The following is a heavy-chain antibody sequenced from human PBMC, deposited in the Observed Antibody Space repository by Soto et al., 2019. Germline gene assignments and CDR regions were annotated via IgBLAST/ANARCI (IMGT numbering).Heavy chain of an antibody. Sequence: GASLSLSWGASGFTFSSYNMNWVRPAPGRGLEWVSYINRNNGVVSYADSVKGRFTISRDNAKNSMSLQMNSLRAEDTAVYYCAKDLSRRVGATTVFDYWGQGTLVTVSS. CDR3: AKDLSRRVGATTVFDY. J-gene: IGHJ4*02. D-gene: IGHD1-26*01. CDR1: GFTFSSYN. V-gene: IGHV3-48*01. CDR2: INRNNGVV.